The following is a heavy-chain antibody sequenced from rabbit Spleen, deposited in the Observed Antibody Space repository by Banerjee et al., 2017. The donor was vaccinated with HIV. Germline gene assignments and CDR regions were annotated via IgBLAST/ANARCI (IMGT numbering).Heavy chain of an antibody. D-gene: IGHD8-1*01. CDR1: GFSFSYSYW. CDR2: IDAGSSGFT. J-gene: IGHJ6*01. Sequence: QEQLVESGGDMVKPEGSLTLTCTASGFSFSYSYWICWVRQAPGKGLEWVVCIDAGSSGFTCFASWAKDRFTITKTSSTTVTLQMTSLTAAYTATYFCARDTGSSFSSYGMDLWGPGTIVTVS. V-gene: IGHV1S45*01. CDR3: ARDTGSSFSSYGMDL.